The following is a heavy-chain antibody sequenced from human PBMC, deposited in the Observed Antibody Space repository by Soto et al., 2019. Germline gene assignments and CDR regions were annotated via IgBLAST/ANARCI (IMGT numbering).Heavy chain of an antibody. CDR3: ARGRWERSGWYYLDY. CDR1: GYTFTNYA. D-gene: IGHD6-19*01. Sequence: QVQLLQSGAEVKKPGASVKISCKTSGYTFTNYAVHWVRQAPGQSLEWMGWINAGNDDRRYSQTFQDRITITRDASATTAYMELSLIYGDTAIYYCARGRWERSGWYYLDYWGQGPLVTVSS. CDR2: INAGNDDR. V-gene: IGHV1-3*01. J-gene: IGHJ4*02.